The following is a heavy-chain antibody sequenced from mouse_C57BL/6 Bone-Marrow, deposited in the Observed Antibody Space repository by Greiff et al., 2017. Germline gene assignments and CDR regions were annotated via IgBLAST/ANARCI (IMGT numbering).Heavy chain of an antibody. CDR3: ARYSSSYCAMDY. CDR2: IDPSDSYT. CDR1: GYTFTSYW. V-gene: IGHV1-69*01. Sequence: VQLQQSGAELVMPGASVKLSCKASGYTFTSYWMHWVKQRPGQGLEWIGGIDPSDSYTNYNQKFKGKSTLTVDKSSSTAYMQLISLTSEDSAVYYCARYSSSYCAMDYWGQGTSGTVSS. D-gene: IGHD3-2*02. J-gene: IGHJ4*01.